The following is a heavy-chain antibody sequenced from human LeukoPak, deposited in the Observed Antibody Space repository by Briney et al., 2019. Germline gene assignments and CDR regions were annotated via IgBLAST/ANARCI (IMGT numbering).Heavy chain of an antibody. Sequence: PGGSLRLSCAASGFTFSSYAMSWVRQAPGKGLKWVSAISGSGGSTYYADSVKGRFTISRDNSKNTLYLQMNSLRAEDTAVYYCTTVNTPGATKVYWGQGTLVTVSS. CDR1: GFTFSSYA. V-gene: IGHV3-23*01. J-gene: IGHJ4*02. CDR2: ISGSGGST. D-gene: IGHD1-26*01. CDR3: TTVNTPGATKVY.